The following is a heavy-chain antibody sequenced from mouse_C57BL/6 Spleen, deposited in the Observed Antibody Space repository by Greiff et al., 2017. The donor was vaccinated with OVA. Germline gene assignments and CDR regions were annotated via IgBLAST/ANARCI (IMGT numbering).Heavy chain of an antibody. Sequence: VQLQQSGPELVKPGASVKIPCKASGYTFTDYNMDWVKQSHGKSLEWIGDINPNNGGTIYNQKFKGKATLTVDKSSSTAYMELRSLTSEDTAVYYCARSRGFITTVVDYFDYWGQGTTLTVSS. D-gene: IGHD1-1*01. V-gene: IGHV1-18*01. CDR3: ARSRGFITTVVDYFDY. CDR2: INPNNGGT. J-gene: IGHJ2*01. CDR1: GYTFTDYN.